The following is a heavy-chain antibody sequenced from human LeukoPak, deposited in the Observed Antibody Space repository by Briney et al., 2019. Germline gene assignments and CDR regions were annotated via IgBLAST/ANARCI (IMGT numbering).Heavy chain of an antibody. J-gene: IGHJ4*02. D-gene: IGHD3-22*01. CDR1: GLTFNNQD. CDR2: IGVDDDT. CDR3: AREVSEGFDF. Sequence: GGSLRLSCVASGLTFNNQDMHWVRQSAGKGLEWVSAIGVDDDTYYSASVKGRFTISRENARNSLYLQMNSLRAEDTALYYCAREVSEGFDFWGQGTLVTVSS. V-gene: IGHV3-13*01.